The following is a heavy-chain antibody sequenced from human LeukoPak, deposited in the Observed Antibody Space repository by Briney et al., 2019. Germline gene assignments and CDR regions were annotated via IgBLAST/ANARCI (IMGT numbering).Heavy chain of an antibody. V-gene: IGHV3-23*01. CDR3: AKDQRFGDFDDY. D-gene: IGHD3-10*01. CDR2: INGAGVTT. J-gene: IGHJ4*02. Sequence: GGSLRLSCAASGFIFNNYAMNWVRQAPGKGLEWVSSINGAGVTTYYADSVKGRFAISRDNSKNTLYLQMTSLRADDTAVYYCAKDQRFGDFDDYRGQGTLGTASS. CDR1: GFIFNNYA.